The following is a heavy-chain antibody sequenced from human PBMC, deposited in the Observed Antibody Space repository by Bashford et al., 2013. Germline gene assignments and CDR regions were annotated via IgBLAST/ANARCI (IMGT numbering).Heavy chain of an antibody. Sequence: WVRQMPGKGLEWMGFIYPGDSDTRYSPSFQGQVTISADKSISTAYLQWNSLKASDTAMYYCARGYSSSSYPYYSYGMDVWGQGTTVTVSS. V-gene: IGHV5-51*01. J-gene: IGHJ6*02. CDR3: ARGYSSSSYPYYSYGMDV. D-gene: IGHD6-13*01. CDR2: IYPGDSDT.